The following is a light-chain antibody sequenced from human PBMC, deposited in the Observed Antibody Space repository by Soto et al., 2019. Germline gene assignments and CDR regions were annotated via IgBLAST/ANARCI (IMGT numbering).Light chain of an antibody. CDR1: KNIRSW. CDR2: SAS. V-gene: IGKV1-5*03. CDR3: QEYNGNSGLT. J-gene: IGKJ4*01. Sequence: DIQMTQSPSTLSASVGDRVTITCRASKNIRSWLAWYQQKPGKAPELLIYSASGLESGVPSRFSGSGSGTEFTLTISSLQPDDFVTYYCQEYNGNSGLTFGGGTKVEIK.